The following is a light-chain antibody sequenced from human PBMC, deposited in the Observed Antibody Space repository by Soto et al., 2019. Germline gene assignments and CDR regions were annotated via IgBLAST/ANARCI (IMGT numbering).Light chain of an antibody. V-gene: IGKV3-15*01. Sequence: EIVMMQSPATLSVSPGERATLSCRASQSVSSNLAWYQQKPGQAPRLLIYGASTRATGIPARFSGSGSGTEFTLTISSLQSEDFAVYYCQQYNKWPPGLTFGGGTKVEIK. CDR2: GAS. CDR1: QSVSSN. J-gene: IGKJ4*01. CDR3: QQYNKWPPGLT.